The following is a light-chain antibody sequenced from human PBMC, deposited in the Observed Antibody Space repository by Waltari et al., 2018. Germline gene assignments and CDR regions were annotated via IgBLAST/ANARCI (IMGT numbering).Light chain of an antibody. J-gene: IGKJ2*01. CDR3: QQYGSSPMYT. CDR1: QSVGSSF. Sequence: EIVLTQSPGTLSLSPGERATLSCRASQSVGSSFLAWYQQKPGQSPRLLIYGASRRAAGIPDRFSGSGSGTDFTLTISRLEPEDFAVYYCQQYGSSPMYTFGQGTKLEIK. V-gene: IGKV3-20*01. CDR2: GAS.